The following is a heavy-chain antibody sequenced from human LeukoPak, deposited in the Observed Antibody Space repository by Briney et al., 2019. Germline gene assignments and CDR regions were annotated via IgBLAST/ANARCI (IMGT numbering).Heavy chain of an antibody. Sequence: PSETLSLTCTVSGGSISSYYWGWIRQPPGKGLEWIGSIYYSGSTYYNPSLKSRVTISVDTSKNQFSLKLSSVTAADTAVYYCAIPYYYDSSGYRFDYWGQGTLVTASS. CDR3: AIPYYYDSSGYRFDY. J-gene: IGHJ4*02. V-gene: IGHV4-39*01. CDR2: IYYSGST. CDR1: GGSISSYY. D-gene: IGHD3-22*01.